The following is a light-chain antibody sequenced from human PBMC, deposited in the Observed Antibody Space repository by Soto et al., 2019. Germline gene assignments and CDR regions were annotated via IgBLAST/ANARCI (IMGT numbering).Light chain of an antibody. CDR3: QQYGSSLT. CDR2: GAS. V-gene: IGKV1-5*01. Sequence: DIPMTQSPSTLSGSVGDRVTITSRASQTISSWLAWYQQKPGKAPKLLIYGASSRATGIPDRFSGSGSGTDFTLTISRLEPEDFAVYYCQQYGSSLTFGGGTKVEIK. CDR1: QTISSW. J-gene: IGKJ4*01.